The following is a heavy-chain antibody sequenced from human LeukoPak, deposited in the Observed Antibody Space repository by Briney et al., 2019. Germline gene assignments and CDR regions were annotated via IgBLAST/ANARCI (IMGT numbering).Heavy chain of an antibody. Sequence: PGGSLRLSCTASGITFRTYAMSWVRQAPGKGLEWVSTLSGSGDHPYYTDSVKGRFTISRDNAKNSLYLQMNSLRAEDTAVYYCARAEQWLATVTWGQGTLVTVSS. V-gene: IGHV3-23*01. J-gene: IGHJ4*02. CDR1: GITFRTYA. CDR2: LSGSGDHP. D-gene: IGHD6-19*01. CDR3: ARAEQWLATVT.